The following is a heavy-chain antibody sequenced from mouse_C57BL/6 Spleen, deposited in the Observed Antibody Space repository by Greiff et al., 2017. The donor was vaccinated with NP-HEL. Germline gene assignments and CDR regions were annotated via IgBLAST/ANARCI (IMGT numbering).Heavy chain of an antibody. J-gene: IGHJ2*01. D-gene: IGHD1-1*01. CDR1: GFNIKDDY. Sequence: VQLQQSGAELVRPGASVKLSCTASGFNIKDDYMHWVKQRPEQGLEWIGWIDPENGDTEYASKFQGKATITADTSSNTAYLQLSSLTSEDTAVYYCTTSLITTVVATKNWGQGTTLTVSS. CDR2: IDPENGDT. V-gene: IGHV14-4*01. CDR3: TTSLITTVVATKN.